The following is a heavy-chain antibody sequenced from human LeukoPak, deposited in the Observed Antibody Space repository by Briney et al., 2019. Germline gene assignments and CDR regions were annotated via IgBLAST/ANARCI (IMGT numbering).Heavy chain of an antibody. D-gene: IGHD3-22*01. CDR2: ISSSGSTI. J-gene: IGHJ3*02. CDR1: GFTFSSYE. Sequence: SGGSLGLSCAASGFTFSSYEMNWVRQAPGKGLEWVSYISSSGSTIYYADSVKGRFTISRDNAKNSLYLQMNSLRAEDTAVYYCAREHRDYYEPPGGAFDIWGQGTMVTVSS. V-gene: IGHV3-48*03. CDR3: AREHRDYYEPPGGAFDI.